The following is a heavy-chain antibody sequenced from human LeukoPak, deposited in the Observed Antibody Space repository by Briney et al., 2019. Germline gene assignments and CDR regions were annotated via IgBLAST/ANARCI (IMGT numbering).Heavy chain of an antibody. Sequence: KPGRSLRLSCAASGFSFKDAWMSWVRQAPGKGWEWVGRIKSKTDGVTTDYAAPVKGRFTISRDDSRNTLYLQLNSLKTEDTALYYCTRIRGYSAYDFNYWGQGTLVTVSS. D-gene: IGHD5-12*01. CDR1: GFSFKDAW. CDR2: IKSKTDGVTT. V-gene: IGHV3-15*01. CDR3: TRIRGYSAYDFNY. J-gene: IGHJ4*02.